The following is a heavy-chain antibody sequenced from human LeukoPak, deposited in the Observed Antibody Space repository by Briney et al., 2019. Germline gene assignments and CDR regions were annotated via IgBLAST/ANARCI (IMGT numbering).Heavy chain of an antibody. Sequence: GESLQISCKGSGYSFTNYWIAWVRQMPGKGLEWMGIIYPGDSDPRYSPSFQGQVTISADKSISTAYLQWSSLKASDTAIYYCARGSSYSSASDYWGQGTLVIVSS. CDR3: ARGSSYSSASDY. V-gene: IGHV5-51*01. CDR1: GYSFTNYW. D-gene: IGHD6-19*01. J-gene: IGHJ4*02. CDR2: IYPGDSDP.